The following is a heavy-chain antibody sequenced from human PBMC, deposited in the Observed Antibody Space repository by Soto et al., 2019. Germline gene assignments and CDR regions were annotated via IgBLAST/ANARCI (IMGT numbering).Heavy chain of an antibody. CDR1: GFTFSSYA. D-gene: IGHD2-15*01. V-gene: IGHV3-23*01. CDR2: ISGSGGST. CDR3: AKDQDIVVVVAAPMDV. Sequence: EVQLLESGGGLVQPGGSLRLSCAASGFTFSSYAMSWVRQAPGKGLEGVSAISGSGGSTYYADSVKGRFTISRDNSKNTLYLQMNSLRAEDTAVYYCAKDQDIVVVVAAPMDVWGKGTTVTVSS. J-gene: IGHJ6*03.